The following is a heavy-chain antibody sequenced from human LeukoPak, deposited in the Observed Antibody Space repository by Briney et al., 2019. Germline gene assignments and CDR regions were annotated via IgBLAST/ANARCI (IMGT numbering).Heavy chain of an antibody. V-gene: IGHV4-59*01. D-gene: IGHD6-13*01. CDR3: ARFRIAAAGEADYYYYGMDV. Sequence: PSETLSLTCTVSGGSISSYYWSWIRQPPGKGLEWIGYIDYSGSTNYNPSLKSRVTISVDTSKNQFSLKLSSVTAADTAVYYCARFRIAAAGEADYYYYGMDVWGQGTTVTVSS. J-gene: IGHJ6*02. CDR2: IDYSGST. CDR1: GGSISSYY.